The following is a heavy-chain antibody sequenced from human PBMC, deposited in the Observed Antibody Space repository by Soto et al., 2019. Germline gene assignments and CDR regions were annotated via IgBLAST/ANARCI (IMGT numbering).Heavy chain of an antibody. CDR1: GGSISSSSTYY. CDR3: ARVYSGSYSDS. Sequence: PSETLSLTCTVSGGSISSSSTYYWGWMRQPPGKGLEWIASFFIGGNTYYNPSLKSRVTISVDKSKNHFSLNLTSVTAADTAVYYCARVYSGSYSDSWGQGTLVTVSS. CDR2: FFIGGNT. J-gene: IGHJ4*02. D-gene: IGHD1-26*01. V-gene: IGHV4-39*07.